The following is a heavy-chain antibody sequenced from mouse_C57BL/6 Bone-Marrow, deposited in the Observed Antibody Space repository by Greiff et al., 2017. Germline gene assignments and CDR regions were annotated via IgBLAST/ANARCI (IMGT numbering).Heavy chain of an antibody. CDR2: INPNYGTT. V-gene: IGHV1-39*01. CDR1: GYSFTDYN. D-gene: IGHD2-3*01. Sequence: VQLQQSGPELVKPGASVKISCTASGYSFTDYNMNWVKQSNGKSLEWIGVINPNYGTTSYIQKFKGKFTFTVDHSSSTAYMQLTSLTSEDSAVYYCARWGWLPLECWGQGTTLTVSP. CDR3: ARWGWLPLEC. J-gene: IGHJ2*01.